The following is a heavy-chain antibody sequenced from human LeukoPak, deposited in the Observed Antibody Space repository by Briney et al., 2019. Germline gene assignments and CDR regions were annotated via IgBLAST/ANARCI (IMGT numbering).Heavy chain of an antibody. J-gene: IGHJ5*02. CDR1: RVSVTSSSYY. D-gene: IGHD1-1*01. Sequence: PSETLSLTCTVSRVSVTSSSYYWGWIRQPPGKGLEWIGSIYNDGTSYYNPSLKSRGTISVATSQNQFSLKLSSVTAADTAVYYCARRRRVQLERRGWFDPWGQGTLVTVSS. CDR2: IYNDGTS. V-gene: IGHV4-39*01. CDR3: ARRRRVQLERRGWFDP.